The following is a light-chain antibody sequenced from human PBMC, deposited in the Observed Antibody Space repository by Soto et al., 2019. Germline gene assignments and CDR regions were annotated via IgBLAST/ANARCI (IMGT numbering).Light chain of an antibody. CDR3: SSYTSSSSLV. Sequence: QSALTQPASVSGSPGQSITISCTGTSSDVGGYNYVSWYQQHPRKAPKLMIYEVSDRPSGVSNRFSGSESGNTASLPISGIQAEDEADYYCSSYTSSSSLVFGGGTKLTVL. J-gene: IGLJ3*02. CDR2: EVS. V-gene: IGLV2-14*01. CDR1: SSDVGGYNY.